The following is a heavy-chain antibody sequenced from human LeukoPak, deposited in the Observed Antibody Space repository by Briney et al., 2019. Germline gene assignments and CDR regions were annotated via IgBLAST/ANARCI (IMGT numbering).Heavy chain of an antibody. D-gene: IGHD1-26*01. CDR2: ISSSSSYI. CDR1: RFTFSSYS. V-gene: IGHV3-21*04. Sequence: PGGSLRLSCAAYRFTFSSYSMNWVRQAPGKGLEWVSCISSSSSYIYYADSVKGRFTISRDNSKNTLYLQMNSLRVEDTAIYYCARLGLVGVTDACDIWGQGTMVTVSS. J-gene: IGHJ3*02. CDR3: ARLGLVGVTDACDI.